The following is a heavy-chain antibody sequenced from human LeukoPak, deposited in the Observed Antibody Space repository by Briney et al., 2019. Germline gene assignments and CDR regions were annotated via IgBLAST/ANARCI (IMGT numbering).Heavy chain of an antibody. CDR2: IYYGGST. J-gene: IGHJ4*02. D-gene: IGHD2/OR15-2a*01. CDR3: ARLNTFCFDY. Sequence: SETLSLTCTVSGGSVSSSSYYWGWIRQPPGKGLEYIGIIYYGGSTYYNPSLKSRVTMSVDTSKNQFSLKLSSVTAADTAMYYCARLNTFCFDYWGQGTLVTVSS. V-gene: IGHV4-39*01. CDR1: GGSVSSSSYY.